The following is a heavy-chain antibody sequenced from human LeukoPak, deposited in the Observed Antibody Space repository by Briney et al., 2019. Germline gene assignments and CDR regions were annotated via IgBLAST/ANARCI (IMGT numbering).Heavy chain of an antibody. V-gene: IGHV3-9*02. Sequence: GRSLRLSCAASGLTSDDYAMHWVRQAPGKGLEWVSGISWNSGSIGYADSVKGRFTISRDNAKNSLYLQMNSLRAEDTALYYCAKDKDSSGWYYFDYWGQGTLVTVSS. CDR3: AKDKDSSGWYYFDY. J-gene: IGHJ4*02. CDR1: GLTSDDYA. CDR2: ISWNSGSI. D-gene: IGHD6-19*01.